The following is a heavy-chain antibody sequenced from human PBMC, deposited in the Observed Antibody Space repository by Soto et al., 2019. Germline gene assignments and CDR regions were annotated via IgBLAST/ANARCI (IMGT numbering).Heavy chain of an antibody. CDR3: APYYNYWKI. V-gene: IGHV5-51*01. CDR2: SYPASSEI. CDR1: GYNFARSS. J-gene: IGHJ4*02. Sequence: EVQLVQSGAEVKKPGESLKISCKASGYNFARSSIGWVRQMPGKGLEWVAISYPASSEITYSPSFQGQVTISADMSISTAYLQWSSLKASDTAIYYCAPYYNYWKIWGQGTLVTVSS. D-gene: IGHD3-3*01.